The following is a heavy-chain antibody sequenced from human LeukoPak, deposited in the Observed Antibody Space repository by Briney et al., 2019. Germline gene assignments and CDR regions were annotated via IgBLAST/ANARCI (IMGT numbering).Heavy chain of an antibody. D-gene: IGHD3-9*01. CDR1: GGSISSYY. CDR2: IYYSGST. J-gene: IGHJ3*02. CDR3: ARDYYDILTGYYFDAFDI. V-gene: IGHV4-59*01. Sequence: PSETLSLTCTVSGGSISSYYWSWIRQPPGKGLEWIGYIYYSGSTNYNPSLKSRVTISVDTSKNQFSLKLSSVTAADTAVHYCARDYYDILTGYYFDAFDIWGQGTMVTVSS.